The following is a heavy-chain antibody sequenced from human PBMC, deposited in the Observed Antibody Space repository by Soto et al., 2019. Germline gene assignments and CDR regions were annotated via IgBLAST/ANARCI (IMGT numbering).Heavy chain of an antibody. CDR3: ARGDYGQYDAYNWFDP. Sequence: QVQLQESGPGLVKPSETLSLTCSVSGASVSSASYYWSWLRQPPGKGLEWIGEVCPGGRTNYSPTLKREVRIAVEGSKNQFSLRLTSVTVADTAVYYCARGDYGQYDAYNWFDPWGQGNLVIVAS. CDR2: VCPGGRT. J-gene: IGHJ5*02. CDR1: GASVSSASYY. D-gene: IGHD3-10*01. V-gene: IGHV4-61*01.